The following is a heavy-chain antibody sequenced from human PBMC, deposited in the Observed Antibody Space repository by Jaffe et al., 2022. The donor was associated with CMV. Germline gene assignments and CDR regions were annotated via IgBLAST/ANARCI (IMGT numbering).Heavy chain of an antibody. CDR1: GYTFTGYY. CDR3: ARGGDILTGYYHWFDP. D-gene: IGHD3-9*01. V-gene: IGHV1-2*04. J-gene: IGHJ5*02. CDR2: INPNSGGT. Sequence: QVQLVQSGAEVKKPGASVKVSCKASGYTFTGYYMHWVRQAPGQGLEWMGWINPNSGGTNYAQKFQGWVTMTRDTSISTAYMELSRLRSDDTAVYYCARGGDILTGYYHWFDPWGQGTLVTVSS.